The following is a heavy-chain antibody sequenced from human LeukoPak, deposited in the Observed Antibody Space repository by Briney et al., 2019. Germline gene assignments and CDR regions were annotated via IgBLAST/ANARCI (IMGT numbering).Heavy chain of an antibody. CDR3: ARDRCSSNFNYYYYGMDV. J-gene: IGHJ6*02. CDR1: GYSFTGNY. D-gene: IGHD6-13*01. CDR2: INANNGGT. Sequence: ASVRVSCKASGYSFTGNYMHWVRQAPGQGLEWMGWINANNGGTNYAQKFQGRVTMTRDRSINTAYMELSRLTADDTAVYYCARDRCSSNFNYYYYGMDVWGQGTAVTVSS. V-gene: IGHV1-2*02.